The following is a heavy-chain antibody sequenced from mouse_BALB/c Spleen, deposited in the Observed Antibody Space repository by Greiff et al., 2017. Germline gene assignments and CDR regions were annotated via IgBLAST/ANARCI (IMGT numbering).Heavy chain of an antibody. CDR1: GFTFSSYT. J-gene: IGHJ3*01. D-gene: IGHD3-3*01. CDR2: ISNGGGST. Sequence: EVQRVESGGGLVQPGGSLKLSCAASGFTFSSYTMSWVRQTPEKRLEWVAYISNGGGSTYYPDTVKGRFTISRDNAKNTLYLQMSSLKSEDTAMYYCARQGGDPWFAYWGQGTLVTVSA. CDR3: ARQGGDPWFAY. V-gene: IGHV5-12-2*01.